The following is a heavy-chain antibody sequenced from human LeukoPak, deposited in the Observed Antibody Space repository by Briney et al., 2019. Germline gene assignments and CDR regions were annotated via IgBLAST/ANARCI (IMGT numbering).Heavy chain of an antibody. D-gene: IGHD4-17*01. CDR3: ARSGGSRGTVTPPGDF. V-gene: IGHV1-3*03. CDR1: GYAFTTYT. CDR2: INADTGNT. Sequence: ASVKVSCKASGYAFTTYTMHWVRQAPGQRLEWMGWINADTGNTKCSQGFQGRLTITRDTSASTVYMDLSSLKSEDMAVYYCARSGGSRGTVTPPGDFWGQGTLVTVSS. J-gene: IGHJ4*02.